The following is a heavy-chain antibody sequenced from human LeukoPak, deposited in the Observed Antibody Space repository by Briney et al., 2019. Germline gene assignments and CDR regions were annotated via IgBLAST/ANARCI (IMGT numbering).Heavy chain of an antibody. V-gene: IGHV4-34*01. Sequence: SSETLSLTCAVYGGSFSGYYWSWIRQPPGKGLEWIGEINHSGGTNYNPSLKSRVTISVDTSKNQFSLKLSSVTAADTAVYYCARARRFLEWLSSGYFDYWGQGTLVTVSS. CDR1: GGSFSGYY. CDR2: INHSGGT. J-gene: IGHJ4*02. CDR3: ARARRFLEWLSSGYFDY. D-gene: IGHD3-3*01.